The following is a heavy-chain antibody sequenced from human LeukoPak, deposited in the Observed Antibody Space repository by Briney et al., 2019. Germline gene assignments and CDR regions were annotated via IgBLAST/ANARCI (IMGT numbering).Heavy chain of an antibody. CDR3: ARRAAAGNVDY. J-gene: IGHJ4*02. Sequence: GGSLRLSCAASGFTFDDYSMNWVRQAPGKGLEWVSLISGDGGSTYYADSVKGRFTISRDNSRNTLYLQMSSLRAEDTAVYYCARRAAAGNVDYWGQGTLVAVSS. CDR1: GFTFDDYS. D-gene: IGHD6-13*01. CDR2: ISGDGGST. V-gene: IGHV3-23*01.